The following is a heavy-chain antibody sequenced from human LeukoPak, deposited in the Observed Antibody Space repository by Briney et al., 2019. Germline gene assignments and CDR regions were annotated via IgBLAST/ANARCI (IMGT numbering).Heavy chain of an antibody. J-gene: IGHJ4*02. Sequence: ASVKVSCKASGGTFTIYAISWVRQAPGQGLEWMGGILPIFGTTNYAQKFQGRVTITTDESTSTAYMELSSLRSEDTAVYYCARGKRGYCTNTTSYTGDYWGQGTLVTVSS. CDR2: ILPIFGTT. V-gene: IGHV1-69*05. D-gene: IGHD2-2*02. CDR1: GGTFTIYA. CDR3: ARGKRGYCTNTTSYTGDY.